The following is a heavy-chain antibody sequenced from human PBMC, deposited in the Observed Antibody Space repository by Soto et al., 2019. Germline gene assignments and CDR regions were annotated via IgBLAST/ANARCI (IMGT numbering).Heavy chain of an antibody. V-gene: IGHV1-69*01. D-gene: IGHD6-19*01. CDR3: ATEWGNRPVAGSEAFDI. CDR2: IVPMYDTP. CDR1: GGSFSSSA. J-gene: IGHJ3*02. Sequence: QVQLVQSGAEVKKTGSSVKVSCKASGGSFSSSAISWVRQAPGRGLEWVGGIVPMYDTPNYAQNFQDRVPITADESTSTAYMELRRLTSEDTAVYFCATEWGNRPVAGSEAFDIWGQGTVVTVSS.